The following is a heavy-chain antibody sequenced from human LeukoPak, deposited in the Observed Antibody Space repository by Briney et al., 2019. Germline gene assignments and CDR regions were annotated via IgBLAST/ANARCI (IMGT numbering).Heavy chain of an antibody. CDR2: IYHSGST. J-gene: IGHJ6*03. D-gene: IGHD3-3*01. CDR1: GYSISSGYY. V-gene: IGHV4-38-2*02. Sequence: PSETLSLTCTVSGYSISSGYYWGWIRQSPGKGLEWIGSIYHSGSTYYNPSLKSRVTISVDTSKNQFSLKLSSVTAADTAVYYCARGYDFYYYMDVWGKGTTVTVSS. CDR3: ARGYDFYYYMDV.